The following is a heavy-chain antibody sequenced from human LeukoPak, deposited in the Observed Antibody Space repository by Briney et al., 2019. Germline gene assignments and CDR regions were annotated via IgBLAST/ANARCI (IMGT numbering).Heavy chain of an antibody. J-gene: IGHJ4*02. CDR1: GFTFCTYA. Sequence: GGALRLSCAASGFTFCTYAMKWGRQAPGEGLGWGSTISGNGGSTYYADSVKGRFTISRDNSKNTLYLQMNSLRAEDTAVYYCAKVGSVIAARPAYFDYWGQGTLVTVSS. D-gene: IGHD6-6*01. V-gene: IGHV3-23*01. CDR3: AKVGSVIAARPAYFDY. CDR2: ISGNGGST.